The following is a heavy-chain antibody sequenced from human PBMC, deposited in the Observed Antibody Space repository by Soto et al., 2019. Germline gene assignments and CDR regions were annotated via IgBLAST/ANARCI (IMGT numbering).Heavy chain of an antibody. CDR2: MSNDGTNQ. J-gene: IGHJ6*02. D-gene: IGHD3-22*01. V-gene: IGHV3-30*06. Sequence: GGSLRLSCAASGFTFNKYGIHWVRQAPGKGLEWVALMSNDGTNQYYADSVKGRLTISRDNSKNTLSLQMNSLRTDDTAVYYCARSDSYTSAYYYSRPDHFYYGMDVWGQGTTVTVSS. CDR1: GFTFNKYG. CDR3: ARSDSYTSAYYYSRPDHFYYGMDV.